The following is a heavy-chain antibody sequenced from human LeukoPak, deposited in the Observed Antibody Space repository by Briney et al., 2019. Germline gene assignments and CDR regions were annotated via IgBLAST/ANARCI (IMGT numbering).Heavy chain of an antibody. CDR2: ISGSGHST. J-gene: IGHJ4*02. CDR3: ARDCSSTNCYADY. Sequence: GGSLRLSCGASGFTFSSYAMSWVRQTPGKGLEWVSGISGSGHSTYYADSVKGRFTISRDNSKNTLYLQMNSLRAEDTAVYYCARDCSSTNCYADYWGQGTLVTVSS. CDR1: GFTFSSYA. V-gene: IGHV3-23*01. D-gene: IGHD2-2*01.